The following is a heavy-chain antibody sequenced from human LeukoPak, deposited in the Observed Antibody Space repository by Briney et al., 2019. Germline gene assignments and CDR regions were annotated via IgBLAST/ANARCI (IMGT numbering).Heavy chain of an antibody. J-gene: IGHJ4*02. Sequence: PGGSLRLSCAASGFTVSSNYMSWVRQAPGKGLEWVSVIYSGGSTYYADSVKGRFTISRDNSKNTLYLQMNSLRAEDTAVYYCARARLRSMYYFDYWGQGTLVTVSS. V-gene: IGHV3-53*01. CDR3: ARARLRSMYYFDY. CDR1: GFTVSSNY. D-gene: IGHD4-17*01. CDR2: IYSGGST.